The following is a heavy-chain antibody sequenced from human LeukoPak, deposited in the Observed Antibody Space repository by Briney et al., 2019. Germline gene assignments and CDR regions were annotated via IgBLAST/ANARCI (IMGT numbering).Heavy chain of an antibody. CDR1: GGSISSYY. D-gene: IGHD3-10*01. J-gene: IGHJ6*02. V-gene: IGHV4-59*08. CDR3: ARRRDFGELINGMDV. Sequence: SETLSLTCTVSGGSISSYYWSWIRQPPGKGLEWIGYIYYSGSTNYNPSLKSRVTISVDTSKNQFSLKLSSVTAADTAVYYCARRRDFGELINGMDVWGQGTTVTVSS. CDR2: IYYSGST.